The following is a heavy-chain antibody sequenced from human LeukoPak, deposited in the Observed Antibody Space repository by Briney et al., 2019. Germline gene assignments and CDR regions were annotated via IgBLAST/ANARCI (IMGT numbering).Heavy chain of an antibody. Sequence: GGCLRLSCAASGFTVSSNYMTWVRQAPGKELEWVSILYSAGSTYYADSVRGRFTISRDSSKNTLSLQMNSLRAEDTAVYYCASGEVGVRKYYSDPFHYWGQGTLVTVSS. CDR3: ASGEVGVRKYYSDPFHY. CDR2: LYSAGST. D-gene: IGHD3-10*01. J-gene: IGHJ4*02. CDR1: GFTVSSNY. V-gene: IGHV3-53*01.